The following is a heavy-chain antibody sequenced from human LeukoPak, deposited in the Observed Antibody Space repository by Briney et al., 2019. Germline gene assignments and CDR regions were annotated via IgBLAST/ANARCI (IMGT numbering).Heavy chain of an antibody. J-gene: IGHJ4*02. Sequence: ASVKVSCKASGYTFTGYYMHWVRQAPGQGFEWMGWINPNTGDTNYAQKFQGRVTMTRDTTISAAFMELTRLTSDDTPVSYCASYPSSSPPFVYWGQGTVVTVSS. V-gene: IGHV1-2*02. CDR2: INPNTGDT. CDR1: GYTFTGYY. CDR3: ASYPSSSPPFVY. D-gene: IGHD6-6*01.